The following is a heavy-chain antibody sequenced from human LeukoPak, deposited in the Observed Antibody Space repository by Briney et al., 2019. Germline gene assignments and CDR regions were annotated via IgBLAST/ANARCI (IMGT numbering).Heavy chain of an antibody. V-gene: IGHV4-61*02. CDR3: ARAGSGYDSFLDY. Sequence: SETLSLTCTVSGGSISSGSYYWSWIRQPAGKGLEWIGRIYTSGSTNYNPSLKSRVTISVDTSKNQFSLKLSSVTAADTAVYYCARAGSGYDSFLDYWGQGTLVTVSS. J-gene: IGHJ4*02. CDR2: IYTSGST. D-gene: IGHD5-12*01. CDR1: GGSISSGSYY.